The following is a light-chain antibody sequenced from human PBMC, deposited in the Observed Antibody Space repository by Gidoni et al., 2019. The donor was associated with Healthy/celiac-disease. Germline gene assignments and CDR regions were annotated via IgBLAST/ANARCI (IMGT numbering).Light chain of an antibody. J-gene: IGKJ3*01. CDR3: QQFNSYPFT. V-gene: IGKV1-13*02. CDR1: RVISSA. CDR2: DAS. Sequence: IQLNQSPSSLSASVEDRVTIICRASRVISSALAWYQQKPWKAPKLLIYDASSLESGVPSRFSGSGSGTDFTLTISSLQSEDFATYYCQQFNSYPFTFGPGTKVDIK.